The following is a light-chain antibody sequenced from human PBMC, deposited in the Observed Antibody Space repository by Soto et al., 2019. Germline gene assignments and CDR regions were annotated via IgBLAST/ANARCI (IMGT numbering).Light chain of an antibody. V-gene: IGLV4-60*02. CDR3: ETWDTNTRV. Sequence: QSVLTQPSSASASLGSSVKLTCTLTSGHRTYTIAWHQQQPGKAPRFLMKLERSGNYNKGSGIPDRFSGSSSGADRYLTISKLQFEDEADYYCETWDTNTRVFGGGTKLTVL. CDR2: LERSGNY. CDR1: SGHRTYT. J-gene: IGLJ3*02.